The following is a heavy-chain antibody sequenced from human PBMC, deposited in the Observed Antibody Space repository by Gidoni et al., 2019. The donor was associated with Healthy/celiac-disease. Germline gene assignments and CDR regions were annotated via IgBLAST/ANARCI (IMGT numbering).Heavy chain of an antibody. CDR1: GGSISRYY. D-gene: IGHD1-7*01. CDR2: IYYSGST. V-gene: IGHV4-59*01. Sequence: QVQLQESGPGLVKPSETLSLTCTVSGGSISRYYWSWIRQPPGKGLEWIGYIYYSGSTNYNPSLKSRVTISVDTSKNQFSLKLSSVTAADTAVYYCARDRGGNWNSGPGAFDIWGQGTMVTVSS. CDR3: ARDRGGNWNSGPGAFDI. J-gene: IGHJ3*02.